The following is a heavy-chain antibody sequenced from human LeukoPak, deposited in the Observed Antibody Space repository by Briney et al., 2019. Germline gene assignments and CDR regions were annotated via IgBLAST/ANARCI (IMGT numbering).Heavy chain of an antibody. J-gene: IGHJ3*02. Sequence: GSSVKVSCKASGGTFSSYAISWVRQAPGQGLEWMGRIIPILGIANYAQKFQGRVMITADKSTSTAYMELSSLRSEDTAVYYCAREYGGNSGAFDIWGQGTMVTVSS. D-gene: IGHD4-23*01. CDR1: GGTFSSYA. CDR2: IIPILGIA. V-gene: IGHV1-69*04. CDR3: AREYGGNSGAFDI.